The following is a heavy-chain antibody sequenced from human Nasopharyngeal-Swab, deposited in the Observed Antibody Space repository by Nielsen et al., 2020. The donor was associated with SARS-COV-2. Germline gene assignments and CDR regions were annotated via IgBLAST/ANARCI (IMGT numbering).Heavy chain of an antibody. J-gene: IGHJ6*02. CDR3: ASSAPYYDFWSGYRQPYGMDV. Sequence: GESLKISCAASGFTFSSYGMHWVRQAPGKGLEWVAFIWYDGSNKYYADSVKGRFTISRDNSKNTLYLQMNSLRAEDTAVYYCASSAPYYDFWSGYRQPYGMDVWGQGTTVTVSS. D-gene: IGHD3-3*01. V-gene: IGHV3-33*01. CDR2: IWYDGSNK. CDR1: GFTFSSYG.